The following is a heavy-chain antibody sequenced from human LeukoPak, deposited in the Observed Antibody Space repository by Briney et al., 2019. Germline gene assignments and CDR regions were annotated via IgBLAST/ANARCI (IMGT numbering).Heavy chain of an antibody. CDR2: INHSGST. V-gene: IGHV4-34*01. CDR1: GVSFSGYY. Sequence: SETLSLTCAVYGVSFSGYYWSWIRQPPGKGLEWIGEINHSGSTNYNPSLKSRVTISVDTSKNQFSLELSSVTAADTAVYYCARHDHLFDPWGQGTLVTVSS. D-gene: IGHD1-14*01. J-gene: IGHJ5*02. CDR3: ARHDHLFDP.